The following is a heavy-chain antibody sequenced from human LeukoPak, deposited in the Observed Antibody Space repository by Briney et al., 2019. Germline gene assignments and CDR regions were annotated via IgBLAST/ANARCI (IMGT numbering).Heavy chain of an antibody. CDR1: GFTFSSYS. Sequence: GGSLRLSCAASGFTFSSYSMNWVRQAPGKGLEWVSSISSSSSYIYYADSVKGRFTISRDNAKNSLYLQMNSLRAEDTAVYYCARGKHDFWSGYYSGGSYYYGMDVWGQGTTVTVSS. D-gene: IGHD3-3*01. J-gene: IGHJ6*02. CDR3: ARGKHDFWSGYYSGGSYYYGMDV. CDR2: ISSSSSYI. V-gene: IGHV3-21*01.